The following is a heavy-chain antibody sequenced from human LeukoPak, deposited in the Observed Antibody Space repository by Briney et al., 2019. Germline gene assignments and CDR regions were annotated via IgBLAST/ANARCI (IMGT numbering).Heavy chain of an antibody. CDR1: GFTFSSYA. CDR2: ISGSGVYT. CDR3: AKAGVQLWSPAGDY. Sequence: PGGSLRLSCAASGFTFSSYAMSWVRQAPGRGLEWVSGISGSGVYTYYADSVKGRFTISRDNSKNTLFLQSNRLRAEDTAMYYCAKAGVQLWSPAGDYWGQGTLVTVSS. D-gene: IGHD5-18*01. V-gene: IGHV3-23*01. J-gene: IGHJ4*02.